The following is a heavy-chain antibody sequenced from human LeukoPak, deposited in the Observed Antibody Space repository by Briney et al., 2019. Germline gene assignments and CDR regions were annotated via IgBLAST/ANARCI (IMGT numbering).Heavy chain of an antibody. J-gene: IGHJ4*02. CDR1: GFTFSSYG. D-gene: IGHD3-3*01. CDR3: ARDPAKFWSGHDY. V-gene: IGHV3-30*03. Sequence: QAGGSLRLSCTASGFTFSSYGMHWVRQAPGKGLEWVAVISYDGSNKYYADSVKGRFTISRDNSKNTLYVQMNSLRAEDTAVYYCARDPAKFWSGHDYWGQGTLVTVSS. CDR2: ISYDGSNK.